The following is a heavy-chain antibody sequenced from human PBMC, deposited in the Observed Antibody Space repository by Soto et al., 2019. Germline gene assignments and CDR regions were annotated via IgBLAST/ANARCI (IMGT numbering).Heavy chain of an antibody. Sequence: PSETLSLTCTASGGSISSYYWSWIRQPPGKGLEWIGYIYYSGSTNYNPSLKSRVTISVDTSKNQFSLKLSSVTAADTAVYYCARDGSSYYDPGNYFDYWGQGTLVTVSS. D-gene: IGHD3-10*01. V-gene: IGHV4-59*01. CDR1: GGSISSYY. CDR2: IYYSGST. CDR3: ARDGSSYYDPGNYFDY. J-gene: IGHJ4*02.